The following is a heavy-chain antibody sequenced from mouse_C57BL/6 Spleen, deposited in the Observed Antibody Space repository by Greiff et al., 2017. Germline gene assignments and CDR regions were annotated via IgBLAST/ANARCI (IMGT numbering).Heavy chain of an antibody. CDR3: ARRRETIWDFFDY. Sequence: VQLQQPGPELVKPGASVKISCKASGYSFTGYYMNWVKQSPEKSLEWIGEINPSTGGTTYNQKFKGKATLTVDKSSSTAYMQLKSLTSEDSAVYYCARRRETIWDFFDYWGQGTTLTVSS. D-gene: IGHD4-1*01. CDR1: GYSFTGYY. J-gene: IGHJ2*01. V-gene: IGHV1-42*01. CDR2: INPSTGGT.